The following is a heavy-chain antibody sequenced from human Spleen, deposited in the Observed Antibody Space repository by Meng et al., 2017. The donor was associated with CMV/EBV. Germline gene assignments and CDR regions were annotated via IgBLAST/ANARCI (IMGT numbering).Heavy chain of an antibody. V-gene: IGHV1-2*02. J-gene: IGHJ5*02. CDR2: INPNSGGT. CDR3: ARGGGAAAGPMDP. Sequence: ASVKVSCKASGYTFTGYYMHWVRQAPGQGLEWMGWINPNSGGTDYAQRFQGRVTITRNTSISTGYLELSSLRSEDTAVYYCARGGGAAAGPMDPWGQGTLVTVSS. CDR1: GYTFTGYY. D-gene: IGHD6-13*01.